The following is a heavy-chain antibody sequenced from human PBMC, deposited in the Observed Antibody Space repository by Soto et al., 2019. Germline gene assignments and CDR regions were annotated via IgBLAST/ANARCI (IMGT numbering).Heavy chain of an antibody. CDR2: ISAYNGNT. D-gene: IGHD2-2*02. J-gene: IGHJ4*02. Sequence: ASVKVSCKASGYTFTSCGISWVRQAPGQGLEWMGWISAYNGNTNYAQKLQGRVTMTTDTSTSTAYMELRSLRSDDTAVYYCARDQGYCSSTSCHTFDYWGQGTLVTVSS. V-gene: IGHV1-18*01. CDR1: GYTFTSCG. CDR3: ARDQGYCSSTSCHTFDY.